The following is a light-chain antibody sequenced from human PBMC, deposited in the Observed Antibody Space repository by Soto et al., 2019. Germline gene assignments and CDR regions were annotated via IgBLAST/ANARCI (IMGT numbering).Light chain of an antibody. CDR1: SLPKQY. V-gene: IGLV3-25*02. Sequence: SYELTQPPSVYVSPGQTARITCSGGSLPKQYPYWYQQRPGQAPLLLIYRNNERPSGIPERFPGSSSGTTVTLTISGVQAEDEADYYWQPADTSGTVVFGEGTKLTVL. J-gene: IGLJ2*01. CDR2: RNN. CDR3: QPADTSGTVV.